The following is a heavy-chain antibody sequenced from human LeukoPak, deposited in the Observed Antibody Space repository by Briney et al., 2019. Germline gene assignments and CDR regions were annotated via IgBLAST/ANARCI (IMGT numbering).Heavy chain of an antibody. CDR3: ARDRGAYYYGSGSSYYFDY. CDR1: GYTFTSYY. D-gene: IGHD3-10*01. V-gene: IGHV1-46*01. CDR2: INPSGGST. J-gene: IGHJ4*02. Sequence: GASVKVSCKASGYTFTSYYMHWVRQAPGQGLEWMGIINPSGGSTSYAQKFQGRVTMTRDTSTSTVYMELSSLRSEDTAVYYCARDRGAYYYGSGSSYYFDYWGQGTLVTVSS.